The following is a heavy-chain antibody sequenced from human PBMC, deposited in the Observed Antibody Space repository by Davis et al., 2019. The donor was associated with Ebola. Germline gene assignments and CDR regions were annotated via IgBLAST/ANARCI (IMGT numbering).Heavy chain of an antibody. Sequence: TCWAAAGTIISSYRPSGIRHPPGKGLEWIGEINQSGSTNYNQSLKGRVTITVDTSNIPFSLKLSSVTAADTAVYYCAREEEQQLALEYWGQGTLVTVSS. J-gene: IGHJ4*02. V-gene: IGHV4-4*02. CDR3: AREEEQQLALEY. CDR1: AGTIISSYR. D-gene: IGHD6-13*01. CDR2: INQSGST.